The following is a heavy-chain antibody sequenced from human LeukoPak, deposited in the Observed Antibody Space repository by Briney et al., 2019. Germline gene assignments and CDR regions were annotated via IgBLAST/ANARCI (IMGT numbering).Heavy chain of an antibody. CDR2: IYYSGST. CDR3: ARDSRPFDFDY. V-gene: IGHV4-59*13. Sequence: SETLSLTSMVLGGSIISYYWSWFGKPPGKGLEWIGYIYYSGSTNYNPSLKSRVTISVDTSKNQFSLKLSSVTAADTAVYYCARDSRPFDFDYWGQGTLVTVSS. CDR1: GGSIISYY. J-gene: IGHJ4*02.